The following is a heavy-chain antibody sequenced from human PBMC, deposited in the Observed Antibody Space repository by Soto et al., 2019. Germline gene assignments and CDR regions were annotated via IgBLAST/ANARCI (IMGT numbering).Heavy chain of an antibody. CDR3: ARDQLEGNWFEP. J-gene: IGHJ5*02. CDR2: IYHSGYT. Sequence: PSETLALTCTISGGSIRSGVYSWNWIRHAPGKGLEWIGYIYHSGYTLYNPSLKGRVTISVDKSKNHFSLNLTSVTAADTAVYYCARDQLEGNWFEPWGQGTLVTVSS. CDR1: GGSIRSGVYS. V-gene: IGHV4-30-2*01. D-gene: IGHD1-1*01.